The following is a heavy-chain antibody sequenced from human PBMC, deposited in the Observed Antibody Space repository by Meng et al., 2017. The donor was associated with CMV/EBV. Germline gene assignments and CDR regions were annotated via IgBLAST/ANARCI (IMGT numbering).Heavy chain of an antibody. D-gene: IGHD5-18*01. CDR3: AHLDTAKLHFDY. J-gene: IGHJ4*02. CDR1: GGSISSYYW. CDR2: IYWDDDK. V-gene: IGHV2-5*08. Sequence: MVSGPGLVKPSDTLSPPCTVSGGSISSYYWSLIRQPPGKALEWLALIYWDDDKRYSPSLKSRLTITKDTSKNQVVLTMTNMDPVDTATYYCAHLDTAKLHFDYWGQGTLVTVSS.